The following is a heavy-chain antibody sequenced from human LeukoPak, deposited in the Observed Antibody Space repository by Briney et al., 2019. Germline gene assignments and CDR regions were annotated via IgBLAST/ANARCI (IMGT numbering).Heavy chain of an antibody. Sequence: GGSLRLSCAASGFTFSSYGMHWVRQAPGKGLEWVAVIWYDGSNKYYADSVKGRFTISRDNSKNTLYLQMNSLRAEDTAVYYRAACYTGYSSSCFDFDYWGQGTLVTVSS. J-gene: IGHJ4*02. CDR2: IWYDGSNK. CDR1: GFTFSSYG. D-gene: IGHD6-13*01. CDR3: AACYTGYSSSCFDFDY. V-gene: IGHV3-33*01.